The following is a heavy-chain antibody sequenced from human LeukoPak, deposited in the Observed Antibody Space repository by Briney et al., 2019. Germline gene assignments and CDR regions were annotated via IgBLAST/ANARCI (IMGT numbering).Heavy chain of an antibody. CDR3: ARSGYYYGSGRPYGMDV. V-gene: IGHV3-21*04. CDR2: ISSSSSYI. J-gene: IGHJ6*02. Sequence: PGGSLRLSCAASGFTFSSYSMNWVRQAPGKGLEWVSSISSSSSYIYYADSVKGRFTISRDNAKNSLYLQMNSLRAEDTAVYYCARSGYYYGSGRPYGMDVWGQGTTVTVSS. CDR1: GFTFSSYS. D-gene: IGHD3-10*01.